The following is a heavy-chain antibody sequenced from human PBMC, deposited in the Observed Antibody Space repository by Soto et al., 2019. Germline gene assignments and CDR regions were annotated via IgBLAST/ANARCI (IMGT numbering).Heavy chain of an antibody. D-gene: IGHD1-20*01. CDR2: IIPIFGTA. Sequence: GASVKVSCKASGGTFSSYAISWVRQAPGQGLEWMGGIIPIFGTANYAQKFQGRVTITADESTSTAYMELSSLRSEDTAVYYCANRIITGTTIVRDYYYGMDVWGQGTTVTVSS. CDR3: ANRIITGTTIVRDYYYGMDV. CDR1: GGTFSSYA. J-gene: IGHJ6*02. V-gene: IGHV1-69*13.